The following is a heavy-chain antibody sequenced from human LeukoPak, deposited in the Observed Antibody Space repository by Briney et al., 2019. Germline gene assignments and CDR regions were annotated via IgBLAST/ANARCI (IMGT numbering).Heavy chain of an antibody. J-gene: IGHJ4*02. CDR3: AKTTGNYYKYFDD. CDR2: ISGSGGST. Sequence: PGGSLRLSCAASGFTFSSYVMSWVRQAPGKGLEWVSSISGSGGSTYYADSVRGRFTISRDNSKNTLYVQMNSLRAADTAVYFCAKTTGNYYKYFDDWGQGTLVTVSS. D-gene: IGHD3-22*01. V-gene: IGHV3-23*01. CDR1: GFTFSSYV.